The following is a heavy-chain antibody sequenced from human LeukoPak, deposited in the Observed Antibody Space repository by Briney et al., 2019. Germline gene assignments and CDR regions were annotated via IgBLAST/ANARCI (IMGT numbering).Heavy chain of an antibody. D-gene: IGHD4-17*01. CDR3: ARAFPFDDYGDPDAFDI. CDR1: GVSISSGAFY. CDR2: IYYSGST. Sequence: SETLSLTCTVSGVSISSGAFYWSWIRQHPGKGLEWIGNIYYSGSTYDNPSLKSRVTISVNMSKNQFSLKLTSVTAADTAVYYCARAFPFDDYGDPDAFDIWGQGTMVTVSS. J-gene: IGHJ3*02. V-gene: IGHV4-30-4*08.